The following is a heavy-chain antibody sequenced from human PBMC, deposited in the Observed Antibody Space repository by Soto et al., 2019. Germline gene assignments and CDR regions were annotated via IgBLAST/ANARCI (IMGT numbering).Heavy chain of an antibody. CDR3: ARVSRYCSGGSCYYNWFDP. CDR2: MNPNSGNT. J-gene: IGHJ5*02. D-gene: IGHD2-15*01. Sequence: QVQLVQSGAEVKKPGASVKVSCKASGYTFTSYDINWVRQATGQGLEWMGWMNPNSGNTGYAQKFQRRVTMTRNTSISTAYMELSSLRSEDTAVYYCARVSRYCSGGSCYYNWFDPWGQGTLVTVSS. V-gene: IGHV1-8*01. CDR1: GYTFTSYD.